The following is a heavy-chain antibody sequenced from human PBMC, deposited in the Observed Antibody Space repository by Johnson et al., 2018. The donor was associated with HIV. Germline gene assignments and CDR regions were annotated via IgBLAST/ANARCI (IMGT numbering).Heavy chain of an antibody. CDR3: ARAQPLVAFDI. D-gene: IGHD2-2*01. V-gene: IGHV3-23*04. CDR2: ISGSGGST. CDR1: GFTFSDAW. Sequence: VQLVESGGGLVKPGGSRRVSCAASGFTFSDAWMSWVRQAPGKGLEWVSAISGSGGSTYYADSVKGRFTISRDNSKNTLYLQMNSLRAEDTAVYYCARAQPLVAFDIWGQGTMVTVSS. J-gene: IGHJ3*02.